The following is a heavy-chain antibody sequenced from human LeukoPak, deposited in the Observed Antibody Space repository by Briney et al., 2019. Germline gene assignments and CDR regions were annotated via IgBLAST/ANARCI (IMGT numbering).Heavy chain of an antibody. Sequence: ASVTVSCKVSGYTLTELSMHWVRQGPGEGLEWKGGFDPEDGETIYAQKFQGRVTMTEDTSTDTAYMELSSLRSVDTAVYSCATGERFSPFDYRGQGTLVTVSS. CDR2: FDPEDGET. V-gene: IGHV1-24*01. J-gene: IGHJ4*02. CDR3: ATGERFSPFDY. D-gene: IGHD1-26*01. CDR1: GYTLTELS.